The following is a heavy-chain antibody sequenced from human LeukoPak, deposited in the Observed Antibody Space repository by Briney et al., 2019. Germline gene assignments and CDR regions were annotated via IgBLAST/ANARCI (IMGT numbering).Heavy chain of an antibody. Sequence: PSETLSLTCAVYGGSFSGYYWSWIRQPPGKGLEWIGEINHSGSTNYNPSLKSRVTISVDTSKNQFSLKLSSVTAADTAVYYCARGGNLRYSGYAFWGQGTLVTVSS. D-gene: IGHD5-12*01. J-gene: IGHJ4*02. V-gene: IGHV4-34*01. CDR3: ARGGNLRYSGYAF. CDR1: GGSFSGYY. CDR2: INHSGST.